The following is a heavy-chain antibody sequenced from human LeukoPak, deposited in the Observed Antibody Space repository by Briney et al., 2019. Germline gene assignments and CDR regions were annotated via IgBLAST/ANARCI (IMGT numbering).Heavy chain of an antibody. CDR3: GKTTAGYSSGQKPAWPVDY. CDR1: GFTFASYG. V-gene: IGHV3-23*01. D-gene: IGHD5-18*01. Sequence: GGSLRLSCAASGFTFASYGMSWVRQAPGKGLEWVAGIFGSGGSPHYADSVKGRFTISRDNSKNTVYLQINSLRAEDTAVYYCGKTTAGYSSGQKPAWPVDYWGQGTLVTVSS. CDR2: IFGSGGSP. J-gene: IGHJ4*02.